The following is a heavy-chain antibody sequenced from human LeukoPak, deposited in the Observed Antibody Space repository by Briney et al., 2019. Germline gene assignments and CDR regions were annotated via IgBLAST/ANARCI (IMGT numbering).Heavy chain of an antibody. CDR3: ATAGCSSTSCPADVSYYYYGMDV. D-gene: IGHD2-2*01. CDR1: GYTLTELS. V-gene: IGHV1-24*01. J-gene: IGHJ6*02. CDR2: FDPEDGET. Sequence: ASVKVSCKVSGYTLTELSMHWVRQAPGKGLEWMGGFDPEDGETIYAQKFQGRVTMTEDTSTDTAYMELSSLRSEDTAVYYCATAGCSSTSCPADVSYYYYGMDVWGQGTTVTVSS.